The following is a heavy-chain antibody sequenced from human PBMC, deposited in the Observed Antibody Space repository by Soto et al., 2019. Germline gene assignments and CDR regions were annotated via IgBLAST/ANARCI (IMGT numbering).Heavy chain of an antibody. Sequence: ASVKVSCKASGYTFTGYYMHWVRQAPGQGLEWMGWINPNSGGTNYAQKFQGWVTMTRDTSISTAYMELSRLRSDDTAVYYCASRRGGFAGGNYYYYMDVWGKGTTVTVPS. D-gene: IGHD3-16*01. CDR2: INPNSGGT. CDR3: ASRRGGFAGGNYYYYMDV. CDR1: GYTFTGYY. J-gene: IGHJ6*03. V-gene: IGHV1-2*04.